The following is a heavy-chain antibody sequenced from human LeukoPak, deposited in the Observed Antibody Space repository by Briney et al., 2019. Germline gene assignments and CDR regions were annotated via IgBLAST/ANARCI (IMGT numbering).Heavy chain of an antibody. J-gene: IGHJ4*02. Sequence: SETLSLTCTVSGGSISSGDYYWSWIRQPPGKGLEWIGYIYYSGSTYYNPSLKSRVTISVDTSKNQFSLKLSSVTAADTAVYYCARGYSGYGRLDYWGQGTLVTVSS. CDR3: ARGYSGYGRLDY. D-gene: IGHD5-12*01. V-gene: IGHV4-30-4*08. CDR2: IYYSGST. CDR1: GGSISSGDYY.